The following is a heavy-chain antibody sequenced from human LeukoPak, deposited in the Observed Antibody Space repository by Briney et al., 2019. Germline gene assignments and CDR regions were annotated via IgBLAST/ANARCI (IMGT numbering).Heavy chain of an antibody. CDR3: AIYSYYFDY. V-gene: IGHV4-34*01. Sequence: PSETLSLTCAVYGGSFSGYYWSWIRQPPGKGLEWIGEINHSGSTNYNPSLKSRVTISVDTSKNQFSLKLSSVTAADTAVYYCAIYSYYFDYWGQGTLVTVSS. D-gene: IGHD5-18*01. CDR2: INHSGST. CDR1: GGSFSGYY. J-gene: IGHJ4*02.